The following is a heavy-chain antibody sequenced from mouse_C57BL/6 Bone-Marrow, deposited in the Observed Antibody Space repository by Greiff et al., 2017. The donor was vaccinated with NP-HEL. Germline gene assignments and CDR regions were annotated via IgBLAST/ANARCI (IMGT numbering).Heavy chain of an antibody. CDR2: INPSNGGT. CDR1: GYTFTSYW. D-gene: IGHD3-2*02. Sequence: QVQLQQPGTELVKPGASVKLSCKASGYTFTSYWMHWVKQRPGQGLEWIGNINPSNGGTNYNEKFKSKATLTVDKSSSTAYMQLSSLTSEDSAVYYRARVDSSGYAMDYWGQGTSVTVSS. V-gene: IGHV1-53*01. J-gene: IGHJ4*01. CDR3: ARVDSSGYAMDY.